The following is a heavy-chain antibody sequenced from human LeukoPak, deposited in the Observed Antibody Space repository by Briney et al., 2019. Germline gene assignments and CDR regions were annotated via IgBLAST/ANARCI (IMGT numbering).Heavy chain of an antibody. D-gene: IGHD3-3*01. Sequence: GGSLRLSCAASGFTFSSYAMHWVRQAPGKGLEWVAVISYDGSNKYYADSVKGRFTISRDSSKNTLYLQMNSLRAEDTAVYYCASPYPPEIFGVVDYWGQGTLVTVSS. CDR3: ASPYPPEIFGVVDY. V-gene: IGHV3-30-3*01. J-gene: IGHJ4*02. CDR1: GFTFSSYA. CDR2: ISYDGSNK.